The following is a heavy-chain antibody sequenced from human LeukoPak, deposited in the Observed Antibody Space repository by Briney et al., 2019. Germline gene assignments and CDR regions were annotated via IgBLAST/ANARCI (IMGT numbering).Heavy chain of an antibody. CDR3: AKYLSAKGPPYALDV. CDR2: ITASGDRT. CDR1: GFTFSSYS. J-gene: IGHJ6*02. V-gene: IGHV3-23*01. Sequence: PGGSLRLSCAASGFTFSSYSMSWVRQAPGKGLEWVSLITASGDRTFYADSVKGRLTISRDNSKNTLYLQMNSLRAEDRAVYYCAKYLSAKGPPYALDVWGQGTTVTVSS.